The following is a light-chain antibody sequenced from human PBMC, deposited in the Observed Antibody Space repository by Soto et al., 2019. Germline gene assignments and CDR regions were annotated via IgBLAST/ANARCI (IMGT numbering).Light chain of an antibody. J-gene: IGLJ2*01. CDR1: SSDVGAYTF. V-gene: IGLV2-14*03. CDR2: DVS. Sequence: QSALTQPASVSGSPGQSITISCTGTSSDVGAYTFVSWYQQHPDKVPKLMIFDVSRLPSGVSDRFSGSKSVNTASLPLSGIKPEDEADDYCSSYTGSSTHVFGSGTKLTVL. CDR3: SSYTGSSTHV.